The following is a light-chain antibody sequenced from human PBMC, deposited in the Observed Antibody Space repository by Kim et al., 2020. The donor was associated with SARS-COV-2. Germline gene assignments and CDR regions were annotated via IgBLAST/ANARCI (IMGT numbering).Light chain of an antibody. CDR2: LNSDGSH. CDR3: QTWGTGIVV. V-gene: IGLV4-69*01. J-gene: IGLJ2*01. CDR1: SGHSSYA. Sequence: QPVLTQSPSASASLGASVKLTCTLSSGHSSYAIAWHQQQPEKGPRYLMKLNSDGSHSKGDGIPDRFSGSSSGAERYLTISSLQSEDEADYYCQTWGTGIVVFGGGTQLTDL.